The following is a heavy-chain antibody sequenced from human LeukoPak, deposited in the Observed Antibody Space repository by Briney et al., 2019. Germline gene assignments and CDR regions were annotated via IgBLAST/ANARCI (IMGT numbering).Heavy chain of an antibody. V-gene: IGHV3-15*07. CDR1: GFSFSAFG. CDR2: IKTKTDGGTT. CDR3: TTGHWNDGFQAY. Sequence: GGSLRLSCAASGFSFSAFGMNWVRQAPGKGLEWVGRIKTKTDGGTTDYAAPVKGRFTISRDDSKNTLYLQMNSLKTEDTAVYYCTTGHWNDGFQAYWGQGTLVTVSS. J-gene: IGHJ4*02. D-gene: IGHD1-1*01.